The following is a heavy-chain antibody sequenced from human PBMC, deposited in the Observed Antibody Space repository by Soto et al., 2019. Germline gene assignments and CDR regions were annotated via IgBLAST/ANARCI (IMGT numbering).Heavy chain of an antibody. CDR1: GFPFSSYS. D-gene: IGHD6-19*01. Sequence: GGSLILSCAASGFPFSSYSMLWIRQAPGQGLEWVSYITSSGSTIYYADSVKGRFNLSRDNAPNSLYPQRNSLRADDPDVDFCGKESRGRGWFVCSYWPQGIRVTV. V-gene: IGHV3-11*01. CDR3: GKESRGRGWFVCSY. CDR2: ITSSGSTI. J-gene: IGHJ4*02.